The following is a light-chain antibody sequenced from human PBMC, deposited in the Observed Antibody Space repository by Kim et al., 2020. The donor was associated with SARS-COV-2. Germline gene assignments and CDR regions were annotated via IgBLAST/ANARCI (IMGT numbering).Light chain of an antibody. V-gene: IGLV3-21*04. CDR3: QVWDSGSYHYV. J-gene: IGLJ1*01. CDR1: NLGSKS. CDR2: YDT. Sequence: AQGKAARFTCEGSNLGSKSVHCYQQQPGQAPVLVIFYDTDRPSGMAEQLSCSNSGDTATLTIGTVEVGDEADYYCQVWDSGSYHYVFGDGTKVTVL.